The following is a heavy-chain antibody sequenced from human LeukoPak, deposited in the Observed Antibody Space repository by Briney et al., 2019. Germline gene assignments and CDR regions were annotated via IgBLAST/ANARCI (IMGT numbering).Heavy chain of an antibody. CDR2: INHRRRT. V-gene: IGHV4-34*01. D-gene: IGHD3-22*01. Sequence: SETLSLTCAVYGGSFSGYYWIWIRQPPGKGLEWIGEINHRRRTKYSPSLKSRVTISVDTSKNQFSLKLSSVTAADTAVYYCARLTGYYYDSSGYKSGYYMDVWGKGTTVTISS. CDR1: GGSFSGYY. J-gene: IGHJ6*03. CDR3: ARLTGYYYDSSGYKSGYYMDV.